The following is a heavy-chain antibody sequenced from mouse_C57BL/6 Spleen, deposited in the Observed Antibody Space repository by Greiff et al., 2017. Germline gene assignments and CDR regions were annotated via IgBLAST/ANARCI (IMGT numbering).Heavy chain of an antibody. J-gene: IGHJ2*02. CDR2: IYPGSGNT. Sequence: VQLQESGAELVRPGASVKLSCKASGYTFTDYYINWVKQRPGQGLEWIARIYPGSGNTYYNEKFKGKATLTAEKSSSTAYMQLRSLTSEASAVYFFARGSSSAYSAQVTSLTVSS. V-gene: IGHV1-76*01. CDR1: GYTFTDYY. D-gene: IGHD1-1*01. CDR3: ARGSSSAY.